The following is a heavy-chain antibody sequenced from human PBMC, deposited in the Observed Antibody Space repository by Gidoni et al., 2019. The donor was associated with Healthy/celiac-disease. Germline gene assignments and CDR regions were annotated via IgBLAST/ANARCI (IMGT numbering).Heavy chain of an antibody. CDR2: ISGSGGIT. J-gene: IGHJ1*01. V-gene: IGHV3-23*01. D-gene: IGHD3-22*01. CDR3: AKDHYYDSSGYPCWFQH. Sequence: EVQLLESGGGLVQPGGSLRLSCAASGFTFSSSAMSWVRQAPWKGLEWVSAISGSGGITYYADSVKGRFTISRDNSKNTLYLQMNSLRAEDTAVYYCAKDHYYDSSGYPCWFQHWGQGTLVTVSS. CDR1: GFTFSSSA.